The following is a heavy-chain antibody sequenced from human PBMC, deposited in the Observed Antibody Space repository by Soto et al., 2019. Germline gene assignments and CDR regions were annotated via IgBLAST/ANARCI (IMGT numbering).Heavy chain of an antibody. CDR3: SRAGAYGSFYFFDY. CDR2: ISAYNGNT. Sequence: GASVKVSCKASGYTFSNYGFTWVRQAPGQGLEWMGWISAYNGNTNFAEKFQGRVTMTTDTSTSTAYMELWYLTSDDTAVYYCSRAGAYGSFYFFDYWGQGTLVTVS. D-gene: IGHD3-10*01. CDR1: GYTFSNYG. V-gene: IGHV1-18*01. J-gene: IGHJ4*02.